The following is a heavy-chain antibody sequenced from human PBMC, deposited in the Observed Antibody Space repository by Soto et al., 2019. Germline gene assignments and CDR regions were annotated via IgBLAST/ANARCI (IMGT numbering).Heavy chain of an antibody. CDR1: GFTFSSYW. Sequence: GGSLRLSCAASGFTFSSYWMSWVRQAPGKGLEWVANIKQDGSEKYYVDSVKGRFTISRDNAKNSLCLQMNSLRAEDTAVYYCARDRVLRFLEWLPYYGMDVWGQGTTVTVSS. CDR2: IKQDGSEK. V-gene: IGHV3-7*01. J-gene: IGHJ6*02. D-gene: IGHD3-3*01. CDR3: ARDRVLRFLEWLPYYGMDV.